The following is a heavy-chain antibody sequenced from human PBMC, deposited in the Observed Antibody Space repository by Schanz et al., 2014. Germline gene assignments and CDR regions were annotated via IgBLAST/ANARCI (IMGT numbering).Heavy chain of an antibody. CDR3: ARDPNTSAWLPYFDT. CDR1: GFNFNTYA. Sequence: EVQLLESGGGLAQPGGSLRLACAASGFNFNTYAMSWVRQAPGKGLEWVSGLTEGGGGTYYTDAVKGRFTISRDSSKNTLYLQMNSLRADDTAVYYCARDPNTSAWLPYFDTWGQGTLVTVSS. J-gene: IGHJ4*02. CDR2: LTEGGGGT. V-gene: IGHV3-23*01. D-gene: IGHD6-19*01.